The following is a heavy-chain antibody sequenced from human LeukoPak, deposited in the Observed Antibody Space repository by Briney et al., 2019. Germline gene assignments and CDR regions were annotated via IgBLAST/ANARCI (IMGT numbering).Heavy chain of an antibody. CDR3: ARVHYYGFGSHNWFDP. CDR1: GFTFSSYG. J-gene: IGHJ5*02. V-gene: IGHV3-7*01. Sequence: GGSLRLSCAASGFTFSSYGMHWVRQAPGKGLDWVANIQQDGTEKYYVDSVKGRFTISRDNARSSLYLQMNSLRAEDTAVYYCARVHYYGFGSHNWFDPWGQGTLVTVSS. CDR2: IQQDGTEK. D-gene: IGHD3-10*01.